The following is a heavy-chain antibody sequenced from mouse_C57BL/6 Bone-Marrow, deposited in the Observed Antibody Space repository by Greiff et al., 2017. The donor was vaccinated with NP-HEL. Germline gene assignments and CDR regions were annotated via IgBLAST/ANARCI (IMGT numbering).Heavy chain of an antibody. V-gene: IGHV1-26*01. D-gene: IGHD1-1*01. CDR3: ARRACITTVVEPVYFDY. CDR2: INPNNGGT. CDR1: GYTFTDYY. J-gene: IGHJ2*01. Sequence: VQLQQSGPELVKPGASVKISCKASGYTFTDYYMNWVKQSHGKSLEWIGDINPNNGGTSYNQKFKGKATLTVDKSSSTAYRELRSLTSEDSAVYYCARRACITTVVEPVYFDYWGQGTTLTVSS.